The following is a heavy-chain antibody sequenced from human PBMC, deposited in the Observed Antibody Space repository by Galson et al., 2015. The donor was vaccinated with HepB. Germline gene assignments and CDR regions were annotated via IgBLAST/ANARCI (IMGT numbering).Heavy chain of an antibody. D-gene: IGHD3-10*01. CDR2: ISGSGGST. J-gene: IGHJ4*02. CDR3: AKNTQVAPGSPRELYYFDY. CDR1: GFTFSSYA. Sequence: SLRLSCAASGFTFSSYAMSWVRQAPGKGLEWVSAISGSGGSTYYADSVKGRFTISRDNSKNTLYLQMNSLRAEDTAVYYCAKNTQVAPGSPRELYYFDYWGQGTLVTVSS. V-gene: IGHV3-23*01.